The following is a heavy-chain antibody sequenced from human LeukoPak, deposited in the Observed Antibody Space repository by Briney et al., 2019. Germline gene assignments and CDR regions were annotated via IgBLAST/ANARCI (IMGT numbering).Heavy chain of an antibody. V-gene: IGHV3-30*18. CDR1: GFDLSVFG. J-gene: IGHJ4*02. D-gene: IGHD2-15*01. CDR2: ISYDGSQK. Sequence: GGSLRLSCAASGFDLSVFGMNWVRQAPGKGLEWVAVISYDGSQKYYADSVKGRFTISRDNSKNTVYLQMNSLSAEDTAVYYCAKDNGSPSLVVVLVATAPDYWGQGTLVTVSS. CDR3: AKDNGSPSLVVVLVATAPDY.